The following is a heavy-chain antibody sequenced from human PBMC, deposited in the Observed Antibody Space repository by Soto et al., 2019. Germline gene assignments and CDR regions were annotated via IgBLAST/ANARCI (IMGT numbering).Heavy chain of an antibody. CDR3: ARGVSVTLAVQGGAPDKNYFDS. V-gene: IGHV4-34*04. Sequence: PSETLSLTCAVSGGSFSGFYWGWIRQSSGKGLEWIGEIDHSGITNHNTALKSRATMSVDTSKNQFSLKLRSVTAADTAVYYCARGVSVTLAVQGGAPDKNYFDSWSQGTLVTVSS. CDR1: GGSFSGFY. CDR2: IDHSGIT. J-gene: IGHJ4*02. D-gene: IGHD1-26*01.